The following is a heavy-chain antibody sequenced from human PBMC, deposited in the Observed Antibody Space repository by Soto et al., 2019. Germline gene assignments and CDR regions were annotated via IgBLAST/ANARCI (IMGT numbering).Heavy chain of an antibody. CDR1: GYTFTGYY. Sequence: ASVKVSCKASGYTFTGYYMHWVRQAPGQGLEWMGWINPNSGGTNYAQKFQGWVTMTRDTSISTAYMELSRLRSDDTAVYYCARDQVGGDYYYGMDVWGQGTTVTVSS. CDR3: ARDQVGGDYYYGMDV. J-gene: IGHJ6*02. V-gene: IGHV1-2*04. D-gene: IGHD3-16*01. CDR2: INPNSGGT.